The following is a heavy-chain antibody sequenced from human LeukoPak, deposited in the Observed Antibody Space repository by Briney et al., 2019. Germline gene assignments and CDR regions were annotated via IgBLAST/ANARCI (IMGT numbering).Heavy chain of an antibody. J-gene: IGHJ4*02. CDR1: GGSISSGDYY. V-gene: IGHV4-30-4*08. CDR2: IYYSGST. D-gene: IGHD3-22*01. CDR3: ARVTMIVVAIGFDY. Sequence: SETLSLTCTVSGGSISSGDYYWSWIRQPPGKGLEWIGYIYYSGSTYYNPSLKSRVTISVDTSKNQFSLKLSSVTAADTAVYYCARVTMIVVAIGFDYWGQGTLVTVSS.